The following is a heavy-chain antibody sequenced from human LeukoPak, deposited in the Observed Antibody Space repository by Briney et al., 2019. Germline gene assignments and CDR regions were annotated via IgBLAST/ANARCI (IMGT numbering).Heavy chain of an antibody. D-gene: IGHD3-16*02. CDR1: GYTLTELS. J-gene: IGHJ4*02. CDR2: FDPEDGET. Sequence: ASVNVSCKVSGYTLTELSMHWVRQAPGKGLEWMGGFDPEDGETIYAQKFQGRVTMTEDTSTDTAYMELSSLRSEDTAVYYCATTGAVWGSYRYFDYWGQGTLVTVSS. CDR3: ATTGAVWGSYRYFDY. V-gene: IGHV1-24*01.